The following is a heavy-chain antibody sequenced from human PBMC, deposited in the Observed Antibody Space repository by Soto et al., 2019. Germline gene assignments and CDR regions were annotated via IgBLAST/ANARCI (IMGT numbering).Heavy chain of an antibody. V-gene: IGHV4-31*03. Sequence: SETLSLTCSVSGGSISSGGYYWSWIRQLPGKDLEWIGYIYHSGNTYYNSSLRSRLTISVDTSKNQFSLKLTSVTAADTAVYYCARVGISSSDAFDIWGQGTMVTVSS. D-gene: IGHD6-6*01. J-gene: IGHJ3*02. CDR3: ARVGISSSDAFDI. CDR2: IYHSGNT. CDR1: GGSISSGGYY.